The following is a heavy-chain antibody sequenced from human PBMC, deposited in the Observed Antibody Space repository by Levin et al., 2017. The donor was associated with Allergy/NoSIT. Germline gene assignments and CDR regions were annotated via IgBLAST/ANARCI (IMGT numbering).Heavy chain of an antibody. V-gene: IGHV4-39*01. CDR1: GDSIIGSDDF. D-gene: IGHD5-12*01. Sequence: SETLSLTCSVSGDSIIGSDDFWGWIRQPPGEGLEWIGSISYSGNTYYNASLQSRVTIAVDTSRNQFFLKLMSLTAADTAVYFFARVGGSRAYGADFDSWGQGTLVTVSS. J-gene: IGHJ4*02. CDR3: ARVGGSRAYGADFDS. CDR2: ISYSGNT.